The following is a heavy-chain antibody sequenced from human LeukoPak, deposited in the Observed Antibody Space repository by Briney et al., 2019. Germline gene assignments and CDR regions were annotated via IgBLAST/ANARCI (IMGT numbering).Heavy chain of an antibody. CDR2: IYPGDPDT. V-gene: IGHV5-51*01. Sequence: GESLKISCKGSGYSFTSYWIGWVRQMPGKGLEWMGIIYPGDPDTRYSPSFQGQVTISADKSISTAYLQWSSLKASDTAMYYCARMGGDYYYDSSGYSDYWGQGTLVTVSS. J-gene: IGHJ4*02. CDR3: ARMGGDYYYDSSGYSDY. D-gene: IGHD3-22*01. CDR1: GYSFTSYW.